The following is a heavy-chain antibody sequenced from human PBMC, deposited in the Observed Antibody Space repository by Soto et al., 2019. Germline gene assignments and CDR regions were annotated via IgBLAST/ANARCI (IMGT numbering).Heavy chain of an antibody. D-gene: IGHD3-10*01. CDR3: ARHTDCGSGSSCLGSDNMDTDAFDI. CDR1: GGSISSYIHY. V-gene: IGHV4-39*01. Sequence: QLQLQESGPGLVKPSETVSLTCTVSGGSISSYIHYWGWIRQPPGKGLEWIGTIYYSGNTHYNPSLRSRVTISMDTSKNQFSLRLTSVTAADTAVYYCARHTDCGSGSSCLGSDNMDTDAFDIWGQGTMVTVS. J-gene: IGHJ3*02. CDR2: IYYSGNT.